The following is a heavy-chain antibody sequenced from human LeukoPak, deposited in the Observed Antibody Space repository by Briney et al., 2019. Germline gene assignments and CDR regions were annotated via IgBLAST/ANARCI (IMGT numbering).Heavy chain of an antibody. D-gene: IGHD2-21*02. Sequence: GGSLRLSCAASGFTFSTYGMHWVRQAPGKGLEWVTFVRSDGSDKYYADSVKGRFTFSRDNSKNTVYLQMNSLRPEDTAVYYCVRDRDWAFDYWGQGSLVTVSS. CDR1: GFTFSTYG. V-gene: IGHV3-30*02. CDR2: VRSDGSDK. CDR3: VRDRDWAFDY. J-gene: IGHJ4*02.